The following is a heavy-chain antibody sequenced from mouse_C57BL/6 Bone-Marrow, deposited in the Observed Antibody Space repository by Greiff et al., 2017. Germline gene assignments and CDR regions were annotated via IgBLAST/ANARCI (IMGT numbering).Heavy chain of an antibody. CDR1: GYTFTDYY. CDR2: INPNNGGT. Sequence: VQLQQSGPELVKPGASVKISCKASGYTFTDYYMNWVKQSHGKSLEWIGDINPNNGGTSYNQKFTGKATFTVDKSSSIDYMERRRLTSEDAAVYYGARDYYGSSWAMAYWGQGTSVTVSS. V-gene: IGHV1-26*01. D-gene: IGHD1-1*01. J-gene: IGHJ4*01. CDR3: ARDYYGSSWAMAY.